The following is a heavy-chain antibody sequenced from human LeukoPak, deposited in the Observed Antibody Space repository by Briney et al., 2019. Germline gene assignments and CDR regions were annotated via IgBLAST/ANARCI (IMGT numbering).Heavy chain of an antibody. V-gene: IGHV3-33*01. Sequence: GRSLRLSCAASGFTFSSYGMHWVRQAPGKGLECVAVIWYDGSNKYYADSVKGRFTISRDNSKNTLYLQMNSLRAEDTAVYYCARDQRALGYSYGFDYWGQGTLVTVSS. D-gene: IGHD5-18*01. CDR1: GFTFSSYG. J-gene: IGHJ4*02. CDR3: ARDQRALGYSYGFDY. CDR2: IWYDGSNK.